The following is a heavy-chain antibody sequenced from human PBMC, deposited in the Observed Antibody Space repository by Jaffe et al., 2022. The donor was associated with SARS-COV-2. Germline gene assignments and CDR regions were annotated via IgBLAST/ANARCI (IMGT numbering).Heavy chain of an antibody. CDR3: AREVAAGWFDP. D-gene: IGHD6-13*01. J-gene: IGHJ5*02. V-gene: IGHV3-30-3*01. CDR2: ISYDGSNK. CDR1: GFTFSSYA. Sequence: QVQLVESGGGVVQPGRSLRLSCAASGFTFSSYAMHWVRQAPGKGLEWVAVISYDGSNKYYADSVKGRFTISRDNSKNTLYLQMNSLRAEDTAVYYCAREVAAGWFDPWGQGTLVTVSS.